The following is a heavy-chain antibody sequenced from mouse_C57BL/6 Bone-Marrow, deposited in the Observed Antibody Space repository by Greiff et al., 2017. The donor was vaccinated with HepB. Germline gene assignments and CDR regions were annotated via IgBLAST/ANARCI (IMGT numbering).Heavy chain of an antibody. J-gene: IGHJ2*01. CDR2: IYPGRGST. CDR3: ARSIYYYGSTRDY. CDR1: GYTFTSYW. D-gene: IGHD1-1*01. Sequence: QVQLQQPGAELVKPGASVKMSCKASGYTFTSYWITWVKQRPGQGLEWIGDIYPGRGSTNYNEKFKSKATLTVDTSSSTAYMQLSSLTSEDSAVYYCARSIYYYGSTRDYWGKGTTLTVSS. V-gene: IGHV1-55*01.